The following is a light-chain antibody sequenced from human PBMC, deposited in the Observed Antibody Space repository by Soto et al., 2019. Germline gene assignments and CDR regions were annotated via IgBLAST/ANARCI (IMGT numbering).Light chain of an antibody. CDR2: VAS. V-gene: IGKV3-20*01. CDR3: QQYGSSPFT. CDR1: QSVSSN. J-gene: IGKJ3*01. Sequence: DIGMTQSPSTLSASPGERATISCRASQSVSSNLACYQQRPGKAPKLLIYVASIMATGIPARFRGSGSGTGFALTISRMEPEDFAVYYCQQYGSSPFTFGPGTKVDIK.